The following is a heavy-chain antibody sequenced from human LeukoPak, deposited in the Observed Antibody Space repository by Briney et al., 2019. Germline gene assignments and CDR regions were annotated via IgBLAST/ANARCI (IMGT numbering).Heavy chain of an antibody. J-gene: IGHJ4*02. D-gene: IGHD3-22*01. CDR2: ISGSGGST. CDR1: GFTFSSYA. Sequence: PGGSLRLSCAASGFTFSSYAMTWVRQAPGKGLEWVSGISGSGGSTYYADSVKGRFTISRDNSKNTLYVQMNSLRAEDTAVYYCAKSGYYDSSGYYYGSDYWGQGTLVTVPS. CDR3: AKSGYYDSSGYYYGSDY. V-gene: IGHV3-23*01.